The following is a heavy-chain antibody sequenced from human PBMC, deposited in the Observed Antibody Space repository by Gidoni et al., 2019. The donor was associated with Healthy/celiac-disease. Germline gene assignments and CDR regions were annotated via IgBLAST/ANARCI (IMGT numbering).Heavy chain of an antibody. D-gene: IGHD5-12*01. Sequence: EVQLVESGGGLVQPGGSLSLSCPASASTFSGYWMHWVRQAPGKGLVWVSRINSDGSSTSYADSVKGRFTISRDNAKNTLYLQMNSLRAEDTAVYYCASLPIVATIGNWGQGTLVTVSS. J-gene: IGHJ4*02. CDR2: INSDGSST. CDR3: ASLPIVATIGN. CDR1: ASTFSGYW. V-gene: IGHV3-74*01.